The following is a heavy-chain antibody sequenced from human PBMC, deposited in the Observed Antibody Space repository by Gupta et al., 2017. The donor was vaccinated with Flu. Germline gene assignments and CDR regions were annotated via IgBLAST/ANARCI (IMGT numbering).Heavy chain of an antibody. D-gene: IGHD6-19*01. CDR2: IYYSGST. J-gene: IGHJ6*02. CDR3: ARQPQCSGCDNPYYYYGMDV. CDR1: GGSISSSSYY. V-gene: IGHV4-39*01. Sequence: GPGLVKPSETLSLTCTVSGGSISSSSYYWGWIRQPPGKGLEWIGSIYYSGSTYYNPSLKSRVTISVDTSKNQFSLKLSSVTAADTAVYYCARQPQCSGCDNPYYYYGMDVWGQGTTVTVSS.